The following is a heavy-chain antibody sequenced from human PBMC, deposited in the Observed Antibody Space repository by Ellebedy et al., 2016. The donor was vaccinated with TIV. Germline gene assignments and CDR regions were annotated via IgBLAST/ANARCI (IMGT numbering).Heavy chain of an antibody. CDR2: IYGGGTI. J-gene: IGHJ6*02. CDR3: ARPTVPANICGACGMDV. V-gene: IGHV3-53*01. CDR1: GFTVSSNF. Sequence: PGGSLRLSCAASGFTVSSNFMTWVRQAPGKGLEWVSVIYGGGTIRYADSGKGRFTISRDNSKNTVDLQMNSLKAEDTAVYYCARPTVPANICGACGMDVWGQGTTVIVSS. D-gene: IGHD2-2*01.